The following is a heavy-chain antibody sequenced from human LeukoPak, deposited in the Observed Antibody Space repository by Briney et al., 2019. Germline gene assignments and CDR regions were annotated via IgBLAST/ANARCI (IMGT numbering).Heavy chain of an antibody. J-gene: IGHJ4*02. CDR1: GLTFSSYW. CDR2: IKEDGSEK. D-gene: IGHD7-27*01. V-gene: IGHV3-7*01. Sequence: GGSLRLSCAASGLTFSSYWMSWVRQAPGKGLEWVANIKEDGSEKYYVDSVKGRFTISRDNAKKSLYLQMNSLRAEDTAVYYCARHVGISFWGQGTLVTVSS. CDR3: ARHVGISF.